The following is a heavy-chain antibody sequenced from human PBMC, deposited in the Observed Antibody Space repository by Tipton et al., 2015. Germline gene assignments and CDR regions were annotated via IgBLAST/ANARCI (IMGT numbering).Heavy chain of an antibody. V-gene: IGHV4-4*02. D-gene: IGHD3-22*01. Sequence: SLRLSCSVSGDSISSSNWWSWVRQPPGKGLEWIGEIHHGGSTNYNPSLKSRVAMSVDTSKNQFSLKLSSVTAADTAVYYCAREGWNSDSSGYDYWGQGTLVTVSS. CDR1: GDSISSSNW. J-gene: IGHJ4*02. CDR3: AREGWNSDSSGYDY. CDR2: IHHGGST.